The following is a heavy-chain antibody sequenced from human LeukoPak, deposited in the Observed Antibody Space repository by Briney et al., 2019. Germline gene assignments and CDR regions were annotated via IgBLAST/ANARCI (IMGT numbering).Heavy chain of an antibody. Sequence: SETLSLTCTVSSGSISSYYWSWIRQPPGKGLEWIGYIYYSGSTDYNPSLKSRVTISVDTSKNQFSLKLSSVTAADTAMYYCARELGYSSGWLDYWGQGTLVTVSS. V-gene: IGHV4-59*01. J-gene: IGHJ4*02. D-gene: IGHD6-19*01. CDR1: SGSISSYY. CDR3: ARELGYSSGWLDY. CDR2: IYYSGST.